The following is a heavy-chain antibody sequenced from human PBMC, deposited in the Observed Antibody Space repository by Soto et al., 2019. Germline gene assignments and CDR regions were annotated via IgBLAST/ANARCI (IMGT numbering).Heavy chain of an antibody. Sequence: LRLSCAASGFTFSSYAMSWVRQAPGKGLEWVSAISGSGGSTYYADSVKGRFTISRDNSKNTLYLQMNSLRAEDTAVYYCAKDSERWLQIPNFDYWGQGTLVTVSS. D-gene: IGHD5-12*01. CDR2: ISGSGGST. CDR3: AKDSERWLQIPNFDY. V-gene: IGHV3-23*01. CDR1: GFTFSSYA. J-gene: IGHJ4*02.